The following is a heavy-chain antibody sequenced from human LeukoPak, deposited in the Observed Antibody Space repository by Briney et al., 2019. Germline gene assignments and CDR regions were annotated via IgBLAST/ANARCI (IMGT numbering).Heavy chain of an antibody. CDR1: GYTFTSYG. CDR2: ISAYNGNT. Sequence: ASVKVSCKASGYTFTSYGISWVRQAPGQGLEWMGWISAYNGNTNYAQKLQGRVTMTTDTSTSTAYMELRSLGSDDTAVYYCARETRGFIAAAGYEDYWGQGTLVTVSS. CDR3: ARETRGFIAAAGYEDY. D-gene: IGHD6-13*01. J-gene: IGHJ4*02. V-gene: IGHV1-18*01.